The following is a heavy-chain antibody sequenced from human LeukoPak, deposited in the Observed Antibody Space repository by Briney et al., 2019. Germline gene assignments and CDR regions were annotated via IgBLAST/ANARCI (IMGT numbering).Heavy chain of an antibody. CDR2: TYSGGST. Sequence: GGSLRLSCAASGFAVTSDYMSWVRQAPGKGLECVSVTYSGGSTYYADSVKGRVTISRDNSKNTLYLQMSSLRAEDTAVYYCARDRSIASDYWGRGTLVTVSS. J-gene: IGHJ4*02. CDR3: ARDRSIASDY. V-gene: IGHV3-53*01. D-gene: IGHD6-6*01. CDR1: GFAVTSDY.